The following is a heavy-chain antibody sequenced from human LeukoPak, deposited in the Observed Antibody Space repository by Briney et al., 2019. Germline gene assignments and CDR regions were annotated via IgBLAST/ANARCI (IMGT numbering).Heavy chain of an antibody. CDR1: GGSFSGYY. D-gene: IGHD3-22*01. CDR3: ARGLRGGDTMIVVVIATLSDY. V-gene: IGHV4-34*01. J-gene: IGHJ4*02. Sequence: SETLSLTCAVYGGSFSGYYWSWIRQPPGKGLEWIGGINHSGSTNYNPSLKSRVTISVDTSKNQFSLKLSSVTAADTAVYYCARGLRGGDTMIVVVIATLSDYWGQGTLVTVSS. CDR2: INHSGST.